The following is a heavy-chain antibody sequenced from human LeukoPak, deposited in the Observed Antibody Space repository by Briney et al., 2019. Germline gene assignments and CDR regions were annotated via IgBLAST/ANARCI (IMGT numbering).Heavy chain of an antibody. CDR3: AREVPNYDFWSGYHYYFDY. V-gene: IGHV1-18*01. D-gene: IGHD3-3*01. CDR2: ISAYNGNT. J-gene: IGHJ4*02. Sequence: ASVKVSCKASGGTFSSYAISWVRQAPGQGLEWMGWISAYNGNTNYAQKLQGRVTMTTDTSTSTAYMELRSLRSDDTAVYYCAREVPNYDFWSGYHYYFDYWGQGTLVTVSS. CDR1: GGTFSSYA.